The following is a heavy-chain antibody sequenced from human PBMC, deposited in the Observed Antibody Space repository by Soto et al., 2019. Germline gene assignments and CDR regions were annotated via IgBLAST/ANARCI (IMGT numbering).Heavy chain of an antibody. D-gene: IGHD2-2*01. V-gene: IGHV1-69*13. CDR1: GGTFSSYA. CDR3: AQGGVVPAASYGMDV. CDR2: IIPIFGTA. Sequence: ASVKVSCKASGGTFSSYAISWVRQAPGQGLEWMGGIIPIFGTANYAQKFQGRVTITADESTSTAYMELSSMRSEDTAVYYCAQGGVVPAASYGMDVWGQGTTVTVSS. J-gene: IGHJ6*02.